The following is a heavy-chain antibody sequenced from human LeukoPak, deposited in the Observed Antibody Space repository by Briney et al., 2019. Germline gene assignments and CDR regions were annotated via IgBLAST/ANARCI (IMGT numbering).Heavy chain of an antibody. D-gene: IGHD3-22*01. Sequence: GGSLRLSCAASGFTFNTYTMNWVRQAPGKGLEWVSSISSGTSYIYYADSVKGRFTISRDNAKNSLYLQMNSLRAEDTAVYYCARDMNYYDSSRINWFDPWGQGTLVTVSS. J-gene: IGHJ5*02. V-gene: IGHV3-21*01. CDR3: ARDMNYYDSSRINWFDP. CDR2: ISSGTSYI. CDR1: GFTFNTYT.